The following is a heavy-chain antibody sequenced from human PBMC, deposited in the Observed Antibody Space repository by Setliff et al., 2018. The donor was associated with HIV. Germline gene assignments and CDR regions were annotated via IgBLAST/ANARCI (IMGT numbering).Heavy chain of an antibody. CDR3: ARGSWAGYESGGYYHFDF. D-gene: IGHD3-22*01. CDR2: IDYRTNIA. J-gene: IGHJ4*02. V-gene: IGHV3-48*01. Sequence: GSLRLSCATSGFTFKNYRMNWVRQTPGKGLEWVGDIDYRTNIASYADAVRGRFTISRDNADNSLFLQMNGLRAEDTALYFCARGSWAGYESGGYYHFDFWGQGTLVTVSS. CDR1: GFTFKNYR.